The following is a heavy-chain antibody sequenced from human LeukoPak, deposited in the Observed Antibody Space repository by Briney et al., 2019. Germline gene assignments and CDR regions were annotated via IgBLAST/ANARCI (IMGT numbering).Heavy chain of an antibody. CDR1: GFTFSSYA. D-gene: IGHD1-26*01. Sequence: PGGSLRLSCAASGFTFSSYATSWVRQAPGKGLEWVSAISGSGGSTYYADSVKGRFTISRDNSKNTLYLQMNSLRAEDTAVYYCAKGIVGATSRGGYYFYYCGQGTLVTVSS. CDR3: AKGIVGATSRGGYYFYY. V-gene: IGHV3-23*01. CDR2: ISGSGGST. J-gene: IGHJ4*02.